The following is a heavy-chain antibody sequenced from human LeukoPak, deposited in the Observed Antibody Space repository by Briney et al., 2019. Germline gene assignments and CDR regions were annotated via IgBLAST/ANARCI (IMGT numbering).Heavy chain of an antibody. D-gene: IGHD3-22*01. Sequence: SETLSLTCTVSGGSIRSNYWNWIRQPPGKGLEWIGYLYYSGSTNYNPSLKSRVTISVDTSKNQFSLKLSSVTAADTAVYYCARGHSLYYYDSSGYYYPFDYRGQGTLVTVSS. J-gene: IGHJ4*02. CDR1: GGSIRSNY. CDR2: LYYSGST. CDR3: ARGHSLYYYDSSGYYYPFDY. V-gene: IGHV4-59*01.